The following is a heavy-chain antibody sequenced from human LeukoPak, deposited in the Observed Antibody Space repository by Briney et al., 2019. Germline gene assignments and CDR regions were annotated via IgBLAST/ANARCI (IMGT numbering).Heavy chain of an antibody. J-gene: IGHJ4*02. CDR3: AKDLAVVTTAGY. Sequence: GGSLRLSCAASGFTFSSYAMSWVRQAPGKGLEWVSAISGSGVSTYYADSVKGRFTISRDNSKNTLYLQMNSLRAEDTAVYYCAKDLAVVTTAGYWGQGTLVTVSS. V-gene: IGHV3-23*01. D-gene: IGHD4-23*01. CDR2: ISGSGVST. CDR1: GFTFSSYA.